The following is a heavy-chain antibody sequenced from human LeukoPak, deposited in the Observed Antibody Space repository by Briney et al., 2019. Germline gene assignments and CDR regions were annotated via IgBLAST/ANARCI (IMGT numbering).Heavy chain of an antibody. D-gene: IGHD6-19*01. V-gene: IGHV1-69*06. CDR3: ARSAPPYSSGWHTPSYYFDY. CDR2: IIPIFGTA. Sequence: GASVKVSCKASGSTFSSYAISWVRQAPGQGLEWMGGIIPIFGTANYAQKFQGRVTITADKSTSTAYMELSSLRSEDTAVYYCARSAPPYSSGWHTPSYYFDYWGQGTLVTVSS. CDR1: GSTFSSYA. J-gene: IGHJ4*02.